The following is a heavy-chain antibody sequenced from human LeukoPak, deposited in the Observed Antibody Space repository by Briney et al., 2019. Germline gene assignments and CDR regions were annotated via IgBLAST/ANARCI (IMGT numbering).Heavy chain of an antibody. CDR3: AREIFGSGSYLDF. Sequence: PRTSLRLSCAASGFALTTYAMHWVRHAPGKGLEWVRLIWHDGSQKFYINSVRGRFTISRDNSKNTVYLQMNGLRADDTAVYYCAREIFGSGSYLDFWGQGTLVTVSS. V-gene: IGHV3-33*01. J-gene: IGHJ4*02. CDR1: GFALTTYA. CDR2: IWHDGSQK. D-gene: IGHD3-10*01.